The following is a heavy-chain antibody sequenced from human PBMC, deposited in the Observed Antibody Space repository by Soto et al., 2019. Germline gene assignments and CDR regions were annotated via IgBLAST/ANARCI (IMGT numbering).Heavy chain of an antibody. Sequence: PSETLSLTCTVSGGSISSYYWSWIRQPPGKGLEWIGYIYYSGSTNYNPSLKSRVTISVDTSKNQFSLKLSSVTAADTAVYYCARDRITMVRGVTHNWFDPWGQGTLVTVSS. CDR2: IYYSGST. D-gene: IGHD3-10*01. V-gene: IGHV4-59*01. CDR1: GGSISSYY. CDR3: ARDRITMVRGVTHNWFDP. J-gene: IGHJ5*02.